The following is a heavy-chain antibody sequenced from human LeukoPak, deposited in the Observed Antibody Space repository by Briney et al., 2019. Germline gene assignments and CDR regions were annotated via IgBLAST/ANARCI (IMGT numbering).Heavy chain of an antibody. D-gene: IGHD6-13*01. Sequence: ASVKVSCKASGYTFTGYYMHWGRQAPGQGLEWMGWINPNSGGTNYAQKFQGRGTMTRDTSISTAYMELSRLRSDDTAVYYCARRGIAAVAFDPWGQGTLVTVSS. V-gene: IGHV1-2*02. CDR2: INPNSGGT. CDR3: ARRGIAAVAFDP. CDR1: GYTFTGYY. J-gene: IGHJ5*02.